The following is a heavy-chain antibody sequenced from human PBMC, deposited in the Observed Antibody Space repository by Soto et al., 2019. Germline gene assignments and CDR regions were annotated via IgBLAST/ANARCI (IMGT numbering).Heavy chain of an antibody. CDR2: IGTAGDT. V-gene: IGHV3-13*01. J-gene: IGHJ6*02. CDR1: GFTFSSYD. Sequence: GGSLRLSCAASGFTFSSYDMHWVRQATGKGLEWVSAIGTAGDTYYPGSVKGRFTISRENAKNSLYLQMNSLRAEDTAVYYCARDSSGIAAAGTNYGMDVWGQGTTVTVSS. D-gene: IGHD6-13*01. CDR3: ARDSSGIAAAGTNYGMDV.